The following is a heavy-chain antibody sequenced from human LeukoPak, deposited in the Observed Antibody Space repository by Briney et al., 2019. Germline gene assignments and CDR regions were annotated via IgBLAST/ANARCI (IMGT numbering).Heavy chain of an antibody. CDR1: GGSISSYY. Sequence: SETLSLTCTVSGGSISSYYWSWIRQSPGKGLDWIGYIYYSGNTNYNPSLKSRATMSIDTSKNQFSLKLSSVTAADTAVYYCAREGYYYVVDYWGQGTLVTVSS. D-gene: IGHD3-22*01. CDR2: IYYSGNT. V-gene: IGHV4-59*12. CDR3: AREGYYYVVDY. J-gene: IGHJ4*02.